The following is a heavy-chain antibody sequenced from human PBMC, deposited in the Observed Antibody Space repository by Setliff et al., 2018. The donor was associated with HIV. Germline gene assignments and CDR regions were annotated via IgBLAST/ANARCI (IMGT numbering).Heavy chain of an antibody. V-gene: IGHV1-69*13. CDR1: GYTFTSYG. J-gene: IGHJ6*03. CDR3: ARGRNYDSSGYGDYYYYMDV. D-gene: IGHD3-22*01. Sequence: SVKVSCKASGYTFTSYGLNWVRQAPGQGLEWMGGILPFFDTANYAQKFQGRVTVTADESTSTAYMQLSSLRSDDTAVYYCARGRNYDSSGYGDYYYYMDVWGKGTTVTVSS. CDR2: ILPFFDTA.